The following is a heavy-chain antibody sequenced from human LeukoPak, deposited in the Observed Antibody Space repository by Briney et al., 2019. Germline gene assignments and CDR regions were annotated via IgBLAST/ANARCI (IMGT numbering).Heavy chain of an antibody. J-gene: IGHJ5*02. CDR2: ISAYNGNT. CDR3: ARGDYDYVWGSYRDHRFDP. CDR1: GYTFTSYG. V-gene: IGHV1-18*01. Sequence: ASVKVSCKASGYTFTSYGISWVRQAPGQGLEWMGWISAYNGNTNYAQKLQGRVTMTTDTSTSTTYMELRSLRSDDTAVYYCARGDYDYVWGSYRDHRFDPWGQGTLVTVSS. D-gene: IGHD3-16*02.